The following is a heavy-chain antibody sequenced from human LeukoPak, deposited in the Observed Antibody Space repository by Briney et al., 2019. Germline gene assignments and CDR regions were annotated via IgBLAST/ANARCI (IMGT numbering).Heavy chain of an antibody. CDR1: GFTFSSYG. D-gene: IGHD1-26*01. CDR3: TTRVRATRNYYYYGMDV. J-gene: IGHJ6*02. Sequence: GGSLRLSCAASGFTFSSYGMHWVRQAPGKGLEWVAVIWYDGSNKYYADSVKGRFTISRDNSKNTLYLQMNSLKTEDTAVYYCTTRVRATRNYYYYGMDVWGQGTTVTVSS. V-gene: IGHV3-33*01. CDR2: IWYDGSNK.